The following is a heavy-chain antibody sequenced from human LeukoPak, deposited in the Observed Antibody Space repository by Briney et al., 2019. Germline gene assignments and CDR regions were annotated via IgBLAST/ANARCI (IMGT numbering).Heavy chain of an antibody. CDR2: IYHSGST. V-gene: IGHV4-38-2*02. D-gene: IGHD2-15*01. CDR1: GYSISSGYY. Sequence: MASETLSLTCTVSGYSISSGYYWGWIRQPPGKGLEWIGSIYHSGSTYYNPSLKSRVTISVDTSKNQFSLKLSSVTAADTAVYYCARGTDIVVVVAATPAFDIWGQGTMDTVSS. J-gene: IGHJ3*02. CDR3: ARGTDIVVVVAATPAFDI.